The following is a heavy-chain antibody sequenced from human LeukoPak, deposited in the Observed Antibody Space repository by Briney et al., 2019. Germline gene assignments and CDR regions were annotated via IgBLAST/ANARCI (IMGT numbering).Heavy chain of an antibody. CDR2: IYHSGST. D-gene: IGHD3-16*01. CDR3: ARVGGGLFDY. Sequence: GSLRLSCAASGFTFSSYGMHWVRQAPGKGLEWIGSIYHSGSTYYNPSLKSRVTISVDTSKNQFSLKLSSVTAADTAVYYCARVGGGLFDYWGQGTLVTVSS. V-gene: IGHV4-38-2*01. CDR1: GFTFSSYG. J-gene: IGHJ4*02.